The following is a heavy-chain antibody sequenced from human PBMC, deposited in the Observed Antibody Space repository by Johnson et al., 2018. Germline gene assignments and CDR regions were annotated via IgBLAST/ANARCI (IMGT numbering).Heavy chain of an antibody. J-gene: IGHJ6*02. CDR1: GFSFSTYA. V-gene: IGHV3-23*04. CDR2: ISGNTT. D-gene: IGHD2-15*01. CDR3: AKEGLGWPRCMDV. Sequence: EVQLVESGGGLVQPGGSLRLSCAASGFSFSTYAMTWVRLAPGKGLEWVSAISGNTTYYPDSGKGRLTISRDNSKNTFSVKLKSLRAEDTAVYYWAKEGLGWPRCMDVWGQGTTVTVSS.